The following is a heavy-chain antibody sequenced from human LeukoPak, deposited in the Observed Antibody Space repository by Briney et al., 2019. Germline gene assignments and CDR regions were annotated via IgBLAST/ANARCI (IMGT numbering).Heavy chain of an antibody. V-gene: IGHV4-31*03. J-gene: IGHJ4*02. D-gene: IGHD1-14*01. CDR3: ARDGAGTGQFDY. CDR1: GGSISSGGYY. Sequence: SETLSLTCTVSGGSISSGGYYWSWIRQHPGKGLEWIGYIYYIGTTYYNPSLRSRVTISVDTSKNQFSLKLSSVTAADTAVYYCARDGAGTGQFDYWGQGTLVTVSS. CDR2: IYYIGTT.